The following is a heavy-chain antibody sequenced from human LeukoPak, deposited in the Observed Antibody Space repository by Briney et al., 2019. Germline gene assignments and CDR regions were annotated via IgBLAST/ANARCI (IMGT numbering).Heavy chain of an antibody. CDR1: GGSISSYY. D-gene: IGHD3-10*01. J-gene: IGHJ4*02. V-gene: IGHV4-59*01. CDR2: VHYSGSA. Sequence: SETLSLTCTVSGGSISSYYWSWIRQPPGKGLEWIGHVHYSGSAKYNPALKSRVTISIDTSKNQFSLKLSSVTAADTALYYCASGGRPGIIPYWGQGTLVTVSS. CDR3: ASGGRPGIIPY.